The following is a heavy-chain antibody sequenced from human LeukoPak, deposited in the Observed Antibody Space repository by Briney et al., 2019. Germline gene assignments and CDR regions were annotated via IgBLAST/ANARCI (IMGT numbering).Heavy chain of an antibody. Sequence: GSLRLSCAASGFTFSSYWVSWVRQAPGKGREWIGEIDNNGITNYTPSLKSRVTMSVDTTRKRFSLRLTSERAADTGVYYCARGGGGAKAFYFAYWGQGSLVTVSS. CDR2: IDNNGIT. CDR3: ARGGGGAKAFYFAY. J-gene: IGHJ4*02. CDR1: GFTFSSYW. D-gene: IGHD1-26*01. V-gene: IGHV4-34*01.